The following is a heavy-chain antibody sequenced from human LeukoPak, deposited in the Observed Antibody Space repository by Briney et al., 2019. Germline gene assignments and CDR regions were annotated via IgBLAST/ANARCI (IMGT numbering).Heavy chain of an antibody. CDR3: ARRGVNDLYYYYYYGMDV. V-gene: IGHV4-34*01. CDR1: GGSFSGYY. Sequence: SETLSLTCAVYGGSFSGYYWSWIRQPPGKGLEWIGEINHSGSTNYNPSLKSRVTISVDTSKNQFSLKLSSVTAADTAVYYCARRGVNDLYYYYYYGMDVWGQGTTVTVSS. CDR2: INHSGST. J-gene: IGHJ6*02. D-gene: IGHD3-10*01.